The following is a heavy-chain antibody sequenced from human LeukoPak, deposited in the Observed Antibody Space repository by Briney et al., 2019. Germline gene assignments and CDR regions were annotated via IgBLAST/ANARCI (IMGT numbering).Heavy chain of an antibody. CDR1: GGSISSGGYY. Sequence: PSETLSLTCTVSGGSISSGGYYWSWIRQHPGKGLEWIGYIYYSGSTYYNPSLKSRVTISVDTSKNQFSLKLSSMTAADTAVYYCARTLVDTALVTVDYWGQGTLVTVSP. D-gene: IGHD5-18*01. V-gene: IGHV4-31*03. CDR2: IYYSGST. CDR3: ARTLVDTALVTVDY. J-gene: IGHJ4*02.